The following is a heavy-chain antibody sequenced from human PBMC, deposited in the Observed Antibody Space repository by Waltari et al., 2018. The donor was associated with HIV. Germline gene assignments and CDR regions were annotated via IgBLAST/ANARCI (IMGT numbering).Heavy chain of an antibody. CDR3: ARGKEYTSSWNDYYYYAMDV. CDR1: GGSFSGYY. Sequence: QVQLQQWGAGLLKPSETLSLTCAVYGGSFSGYYGRWLRQPPGKGLEWIGEINHSGSTHYNPSLKSRVTISIDTSKNEFSLNLSSVTAADTAMYYCARGKEYTSSWNDYYYYAMDVWGPGTTVTVSS. D-gene: IGHD6-13*01. CDR2: INHSGST. J-gene: IGHJ6*02. V-gene: IGHV4-34*01.